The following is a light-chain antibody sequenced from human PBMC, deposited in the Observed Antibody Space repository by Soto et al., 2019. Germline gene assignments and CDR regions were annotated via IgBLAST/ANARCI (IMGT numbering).Light chain of an antibody. J-gene: IGKJ4*01. CDR1: QSVSSN. V-gene: IGKV3-15*01. CDR3: QQYNNWPLPLT. CDR2: DAS. Sequence: ERVLISVVATLSKTTGKRATLSFRPSQSVSSNLACHQKKPGQAPRHLIYDASTSATGIPGRFSGSGSGTEFTLTISSLQSEDFAVYYCQQYNNWPLPLTFGGGTK.